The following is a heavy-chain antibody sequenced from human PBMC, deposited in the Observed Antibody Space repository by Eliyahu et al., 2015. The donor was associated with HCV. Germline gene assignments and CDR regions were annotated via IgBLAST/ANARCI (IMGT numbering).Heavy chain of an antibody. CDR3: ARHGPVDTAMVRAFDI. J-gene: IGHJ3*02. CDR1: GYSFTSYW. CDR2: IYPGDSDT. V-gene: IGHV5-51*01. D-gene: IGHD5-18*01. Sequence: EVQLVQSGAEVKKPGESLKISCKGSGYSFTSYWIGWVRQMPGKGLEWMGIIYPGDSDTRYSPSFQGQVTISADKSISTAYLQWSSLKASDTAMYYCARHGPVDTAMVRAFDIWGQGTMVTVSS.